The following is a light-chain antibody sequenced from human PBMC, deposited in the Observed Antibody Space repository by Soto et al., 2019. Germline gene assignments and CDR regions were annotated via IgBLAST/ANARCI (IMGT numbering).Light chain of an antibody. CDR3: QQYSNWPRT. V-gene: IGKV3-15*01. Sequence: EIVMTQSPATLSVSPGARATLSCRASQSVSSNLAWYQQKPGQAPRLLIYGASTRATGIPARFSGSGSGTEFTLTISSLQSEDFPVYHCQQYSNWPRTFGQGTRVEIK. J-gene: IGKJ1*01. CDR2: GAS. CDR1: QSVSSN.